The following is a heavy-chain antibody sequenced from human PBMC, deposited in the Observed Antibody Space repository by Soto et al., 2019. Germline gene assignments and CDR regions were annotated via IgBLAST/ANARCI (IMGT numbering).Heavy chain of an antibody. CDR3: ARGNRGFGFWFDS. CDR2: ISSSGITI. D-gene: IGHD3-16*01. V-gene: IGHV3-11*01. J-gene: IGHJ5*01. CDR1: GFIFSDYY. Sequence: GGSLRLSCAASGFIFSDYYMTWIRQAPGKGLEWVSHISSSGITISYADSVKGRFTISRDNANNSLYLQMDSLRADDTAVYYCARGNRGFGFWFDSWGHGTPVTVSS.